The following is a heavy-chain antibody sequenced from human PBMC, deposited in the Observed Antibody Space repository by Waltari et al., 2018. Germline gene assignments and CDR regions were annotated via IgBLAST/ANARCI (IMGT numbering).Heavy chain of an antibody. D-gene: IGHD3-10*01. CDR2: ISGSGGTT. CDR1: GFTFSNYA. Sequence: VQLLVSGGGGVQHGGSLRLPCAASGFTFSNYAMRWVGQAPGKGLEWVSVISGSGGTTYYADSVKGRFTISRDNSKNTLYLQMNSLRAEDTAVYYCAKDRGVNTDAFDIWGQGTMVTVSS. J-gene: IGHJ3*02. V-gene: IGHV3-23*01. CDR3: AKDRGVNTDAFDI.